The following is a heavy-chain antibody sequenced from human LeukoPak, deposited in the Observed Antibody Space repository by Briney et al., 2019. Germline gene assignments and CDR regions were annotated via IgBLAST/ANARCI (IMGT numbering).Heavy chain of an antibody. CDR2: INPSGGST. D-gene: IGHD3-22*01. CDR3: ARDLYYYDSSGYYYYYYMDV. CDR1: GYTFTSYY. Sequence: ASVKVSCKASGYTFTSYYMHWVRQAPGQGLEWMGIINPSGGSTSYAQKFQGRVTMTRDMSTSTVYMELSSLRSEDTAVYYCARDLYYYDSSGYYYYYYMDVWGKGTTVTVSS. J-gene: IGHJ6*03. V-gene: IGHV1-46*01.